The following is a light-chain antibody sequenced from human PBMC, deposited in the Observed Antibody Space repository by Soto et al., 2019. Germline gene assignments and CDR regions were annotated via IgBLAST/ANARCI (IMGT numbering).Light chain of an antibody. CDR3: QQHSQWPTWT. J-gene: IGKJ1*01. V-gene: IGKV3-11*01. Sequence: VLTQSPATLSLSPGERATLSCRASQTFXTFLDWYQPKPCQAPRLLLXGQPNRATGIPARFSGSGSGKDFTLTISSLEPEYFAVYYCQQHSQWPTWTFGQGTKVDIK. CDR2: GQP. CDR1: QTFXTF.